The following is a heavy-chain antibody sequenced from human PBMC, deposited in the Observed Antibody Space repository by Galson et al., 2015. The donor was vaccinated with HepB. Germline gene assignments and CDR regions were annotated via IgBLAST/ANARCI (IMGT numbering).Heavy chain of an antibody. D-gene: IGHD2-2*01. J-gene: IGHJ4*02. V-gene: IGHV1-18*01. CDR2: ISAYNGNT. Sequence: SVKVSCKASGYTFTSYGISWVRQAPGQGLEWMGWISAYNGNTNYAQKLQGRVTMTTDTSTSTVYMELSSLRSEDTAVYYCARGYCSSTSCYGSYFDYWGQGTLVTVSS. CDR3: ARGYCSSTSCYGSYFDY. CDR1: GYTFTSYG.